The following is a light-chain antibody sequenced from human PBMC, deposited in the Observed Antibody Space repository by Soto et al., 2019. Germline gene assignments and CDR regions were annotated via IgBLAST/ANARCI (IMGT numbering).Light chain of an antibody. CDR2: ETS. J-gene: IGKJ1*01. CDR3: QQYHNYPLT. Sequence: DIQMTQSPPTLSASVGDRVAITCRASQSISNWLAWYQQKPGKAPKLLISETSSLKSGVPSRFSGSGSETEFTLTITSLQPDDFATYYCQQYHNYPLTFGQGTKVDIK. V-gene: IGKV1-5*01. CDR1: QSISNW.